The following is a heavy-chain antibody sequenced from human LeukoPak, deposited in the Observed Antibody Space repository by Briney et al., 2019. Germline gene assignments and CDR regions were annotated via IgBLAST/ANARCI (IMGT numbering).Heavy chain of an antibody. CDR1: GYTFNNHD. Sequence: ASVKVSCKASGYTFNNHDINWVRQAPGRGLEWMGWINTYSANTNYAQEFQDRVVMTTNTSTSTAYMELRSLRSDDAAVYYCARGTRNNDILTGSAGTFDYWGQGTQVTVSS. D-gene: IGHD3-9*01. CDR3: ARGTRNNDILTGSAGTFDY. V-gene: IGHV1-18*01. J-gene: IGHJ4*02. CDR2: INTYSANT.